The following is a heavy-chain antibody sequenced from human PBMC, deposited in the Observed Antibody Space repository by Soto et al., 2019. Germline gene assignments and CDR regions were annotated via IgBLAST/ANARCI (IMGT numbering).Heavy chain of an antibody. Sequence: QVQLQQWGAGLLKPSETLSLTCAVYGGSFSGYYWSWIRQPPGKGLEWIGEINHSGSTNYNPSLKSRVTISVDTSKHQFSLKLSSVTAADTAVYYCAARYCSSTSCYGEDYYYYMDVWGKGTTVTVSS. CDR3: AARYCSSTSCYGEDYYYYMDV. D-gene: IGHD2-2*01. V-gene: IGHV4-34*01. J-gene: IGHJ6*03. CDR2: INHSGST. CDR1: GGSFSGYY.